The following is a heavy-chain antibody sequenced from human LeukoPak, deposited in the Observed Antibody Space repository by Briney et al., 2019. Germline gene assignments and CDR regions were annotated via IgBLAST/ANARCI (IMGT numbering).Heavy chain of an antibody. V-gene: IGHV3-30*18. CDR3: AKDFWYYDSSGSHGMDV. CDR1: GFTFSSYG. CDR2: ISYDGSNK. D-gene: IGHD3-22*01. Sequence: GGSLRLSCAASGFTFSSYGMHWVRQAPGKGLEWVAVISYDGSNKYYADSVKGRFTISRDNSKNTLYLQMNSLRAEDTAVYYCAKDFWYYDSSGSHGMDVWGQGTTVTVSS. J-gene: IGHJ6*02.